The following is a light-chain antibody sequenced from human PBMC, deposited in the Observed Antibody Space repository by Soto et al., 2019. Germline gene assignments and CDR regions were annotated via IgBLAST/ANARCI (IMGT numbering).Light chain of an antibody. CDR3: ATWDNSLSAWL. CDR1: SSNIGSNL. J-gene: IGLJ3*02. V-gene: IGLV1-51*01. CDR2: DND. Sequence: QSVLTQPPSVSAAPGQKVTISCSGSSSNIGSNLVSWYQQLPGTAPKLLIYDNDKRPSGILDRFSGSKSGTSASLGITGLQTGDEADYSCATWDNSLSAWLFGGGTKLTVL.